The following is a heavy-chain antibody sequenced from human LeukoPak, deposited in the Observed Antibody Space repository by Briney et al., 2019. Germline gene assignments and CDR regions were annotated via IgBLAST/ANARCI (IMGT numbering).Heavy chain of an antibody. D-gene: IGHD5-12*01. Sequence: SETLSLTCTVSGGSISSYYWTWIRQPPGKGLEWIGYIYYSGSTNYNPSLTSRVTISVDTSKNQFSLKLSSVTAADTAVYYCARHRPVATYYFDYWGQGTLVTVPS. V-gene: IGHV4-59*08. CDR1: GGSISSYY. J-gene: IGHJ4*02. CDR3: ARHRPVATYYFDY. CDR2: IYYSGST.